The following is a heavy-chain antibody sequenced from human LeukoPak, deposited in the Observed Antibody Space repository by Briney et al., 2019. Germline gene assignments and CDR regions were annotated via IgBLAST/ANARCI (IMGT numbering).Heavy chain of an antibody. Sequence: GGSLRLSCAASGFTFSSYAMSWVRQAPGKGLEWVSAISGSGGSTYYADSVKGRFTISRDNSKNTLYLQMNTLRAEDTAVYYCARVEVSSGWLNDYWGQGTLVTVSS. CDR1: GFTFSSYA. J-gene: IGHJ4*02. V-gene: IGHV3-23*01. CDR3: ARVEVSSGWLNDY. D-gene: IGHD6-19*01. CDR2: ISGSGGST.